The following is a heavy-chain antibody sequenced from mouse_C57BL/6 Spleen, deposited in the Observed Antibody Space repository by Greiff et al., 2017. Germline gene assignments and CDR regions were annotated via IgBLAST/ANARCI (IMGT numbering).Heavy chain of an antibody. Sequence: VQRVESGPGLVAPSQSLSIPCTVSGFSLTSYGVDWVRQPPGKGLEWLGVIWGGGSTNYNSALMSRLSISKDNSKSQVFLKMNSLQTDDTAMYYCAKRADYGRSYWYIDVWGAGTTATDSS. CDR2: IWGGGST. J-gene: IGHJ1*01. CDR3: AKRADYGRSYWYIDV. V-gene: IGHV2-9*01. CDR1: GFSLTSYG. D-gene: IGHD1-1*01.